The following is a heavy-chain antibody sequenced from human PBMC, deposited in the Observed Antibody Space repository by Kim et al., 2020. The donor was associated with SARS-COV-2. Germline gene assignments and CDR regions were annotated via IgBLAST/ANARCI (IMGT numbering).Heavy chain of an antibody. CDR2: ISHSGSA. CDR1: GGSVSANY. D-gene: IGHD6-19*01. CDR3: ARDFRAVAGEFDY. J-gene: IGHJ4*02. Sequence: SETLSLTCAVYGGSVSANYWSWIRQPPGKGLEWIGEISHSGSASHNPSLNSRVSISVDTSKNQFSLKLSSVTAADTAVYYCARDFRAVAGEFDYWGQGTMVTVSS. V-gene: IGHV4-34*01.